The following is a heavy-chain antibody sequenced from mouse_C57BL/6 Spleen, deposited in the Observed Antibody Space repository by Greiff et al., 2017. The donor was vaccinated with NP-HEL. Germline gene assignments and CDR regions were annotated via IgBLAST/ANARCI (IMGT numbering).Heavy chain of an antibody. CDR1: CYPFTDYN. CDR3: ARSRTGTDYYAMDY. Sequence: VQLQQSGPELVKPGASVTISCQASCYPFTDYNMHWLKQSHGKSLAWIGVINPNYGTTSYNQKFKGKATLTVDQSSSTAYMQLNSLTSEDSAVYYCARSRTGTDYYAMDYWGQGTSVTVSS. V-gene: IGHV1-39*01. D-gene: IGHD4-1*01. CDR2: INPNYGTT. J-gene: IGHJ4*01.